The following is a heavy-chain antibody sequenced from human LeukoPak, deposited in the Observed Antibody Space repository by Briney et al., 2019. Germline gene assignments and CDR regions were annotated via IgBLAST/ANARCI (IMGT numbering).Heavy chain of an antibody. CDR2: MNSNRGNT. CDR3: ARSPGRNGGTDV. J-gene: IGHJ6*02. Sequence: ASVKVSCKASGYTFTSYDIKWVRQATGQGLERMGWMNSNRGNTGYAQKFQGRVTMTRNTSISTAYMELSSLRSEDTAVYYCARSPGRNGGTDVWGQGTTVTVS. V-gene: IGHV1-8*01. D-gene: IGHD2-8*01. CDR1: GYTFTSYD.